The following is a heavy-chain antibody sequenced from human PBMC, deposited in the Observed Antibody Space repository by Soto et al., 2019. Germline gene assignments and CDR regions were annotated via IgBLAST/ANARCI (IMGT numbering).Heavy chain of an antibody. CDR3: ARHGILTGYCY. J-gene: IGHJ4*02. D-gene: IGHD3-9*01. Sequence: SETLSLTCTVSGGSISSSSYYWGWIRQPPGKGLEWIGSIYYSGSTYYNPSLKSRVTISVDTSKNQFSLKLSSVTAADTAVYYCARHGILTGYCYWGQGTLVTVSS. CDR1: GGSISSSSYY. CDR2: IYYSGST. V-gene: IGHV4-39*01.